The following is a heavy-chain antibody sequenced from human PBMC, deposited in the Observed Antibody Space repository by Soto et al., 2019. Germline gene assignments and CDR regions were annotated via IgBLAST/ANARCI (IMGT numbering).Heavy chain of an antibody. Sequence: SETLSLTCTVSGDSISSGNNYWSWIRQAPGKGLEWIGYICYSGTTYYNPALKSRLTISLDTSQNQFSLKLSSVTAADTAVYLCARVAYPDDFYYAWDVWGQGTRVTVSS. J-gene: IGHJ6*02. V-gene: IGHV4-61*01. CDR2: ICYSGTT. D-gene: IGHD1-26*01. CDR3: ARVAYPDDFYYAWDV. CDR1: GDSISSGNNY.